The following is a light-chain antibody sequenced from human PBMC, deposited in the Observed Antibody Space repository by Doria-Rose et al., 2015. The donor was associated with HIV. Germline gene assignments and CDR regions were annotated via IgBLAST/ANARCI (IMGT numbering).Light chain of an antibody. J-gene: IGLJ1*01. CDR1: SSNIGAGYD. CDR3: QSYDSSLSGYV. CDR2: GNI. V-gene: IGLV1-40*01. Sequence: QTVVTQEPSVSEAPGQRVTISRTGSSSNIGAGYDVHWYQQLPGSAPKLLIYGNINRPSDVPDRISGSKSGTSASLAITGLQAEDEADYYCQSYDSSLSGYVFGTGTKVTVL.